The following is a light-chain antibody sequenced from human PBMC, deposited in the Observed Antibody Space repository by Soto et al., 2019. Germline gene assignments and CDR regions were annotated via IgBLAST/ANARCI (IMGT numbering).Light chain of an antibody. CDR2: EVS. V-gene: IGLV2-8*01. Sequence: QSALTQPPSASGSPGQSVTISCTGTSSDVGAYNYLSWYQQHPGKAPKLMIYEVSKRPSGVPDRFSGSKSGNTASLTVAGRHAEDEADYYCSSYAGSNHYVFGTGTKLTVL. CDR1: SSDVGAYNY. CDR3: SSYAGSNHYV. J-gene: IGLJ1*01.